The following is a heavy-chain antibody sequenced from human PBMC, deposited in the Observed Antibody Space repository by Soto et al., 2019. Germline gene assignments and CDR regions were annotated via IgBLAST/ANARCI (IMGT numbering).Heavy chain of an antibody. CDR2: SYPRESDT. D-gene: IGHD3-10*01. V-gene: IGHV5-51*01. CDR1: GYNFANYW. Sequence: PGESLKISCEGSGYNFANYWIGCVRLMPGKGLERIGISYPRESDTTYNPSFEGQVTMSVDRSLNTAYLQWSSLKASDSGIYYCARRMGPSMGWFDPWGKGTLVTVSS. J-gene: IGHJ5*02. CDR3: ARRMGPSMGWFDP.